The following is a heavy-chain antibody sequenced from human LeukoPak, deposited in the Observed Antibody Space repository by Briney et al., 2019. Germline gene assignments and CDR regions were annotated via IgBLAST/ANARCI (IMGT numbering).Heavy chain of an antibody. J-gene: IGHJ4*02. D-gene: IGHD3-10*01. V-gene: IGHV1-2*02. CDR3: ARGGDRGVFLDYFDY. CDR1: GYTFTGHY. Sequence: ASVKVSCKASGYTFTGHYIHWVRQAPGQGLEWMGWINPNSGGTNYAQKFQGRVTMTRDTSISTAYMELSRLRSDDTAVYYCARGGDRGVFLDYFDYWGQGTLVTVSS. CDR2: INPNSGGT.